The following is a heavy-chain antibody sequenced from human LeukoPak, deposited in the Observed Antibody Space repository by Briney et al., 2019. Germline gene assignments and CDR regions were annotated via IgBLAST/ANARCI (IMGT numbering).Heavy chain of an antibody. CDR2: VSVSGGST. CDR3: AKDGYSGYDFRLDAFDI. D-gene: IGHD5-12*01. V-gene: IGHV3-23*01. Sequence: GGSLRLSCAASGFTFRRYALNWARQAPGKGLEWVSPVSVSGGSTYYADSVKGRFTISRDNSENTLYLQMNSLRAEDTAVYYCAKDGYSGYDFRLDAFDIWGQGTMVTVSS. CDR1: GFTFRRYA. J-gene: IGHJ3*02.